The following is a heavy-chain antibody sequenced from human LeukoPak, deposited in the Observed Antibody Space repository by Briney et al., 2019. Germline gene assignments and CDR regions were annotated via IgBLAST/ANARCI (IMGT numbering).Heavy chain of an antibody. D-gene: IGHD3-3*01. CDR2: ISYDGSNK. CDR3: ARDTGLRFLEWLFYY. J-gene: IGHJ4*02. Sequence: GGSLRLSCAASGFTFSSYAMHWVRQAPGKGLEWVAVISYDGSNKYYADSVKGRFTISRDNSKNTLYLQMNSLRAEDTAVYYCARDTGLRFLEWLFYYWGQGTLVTVSS. CDR1: GFTFSSYA. V-gene: IGHV3-30-3*01.